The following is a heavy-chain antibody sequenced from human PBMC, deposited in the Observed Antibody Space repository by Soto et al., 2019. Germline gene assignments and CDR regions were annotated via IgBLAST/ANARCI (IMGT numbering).Heavy chain of an antibody. V-gene: IGHV3-23*01. CDR2: ISGSGGST. CDR3: AKTAGYCSGYSCYDY. Sequence: LRLSCAASGFTFSNYAMSWVRQAPGKGLDWLSGISGSGGSTYYADSAKGRFTISRDNSKNTLDLQMNSLRVEDTAVYYCAKTAGYCSGYSCYDYWGQGTLVTVSS. D-gene: IGHD2-15*01. CDR1: GFTFSNYA. J-gene: IGHJ4*02.